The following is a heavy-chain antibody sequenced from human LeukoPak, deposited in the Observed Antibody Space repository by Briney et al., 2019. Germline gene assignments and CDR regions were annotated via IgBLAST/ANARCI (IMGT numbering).Heavy chain of an antibody. CDR1: GFTFSSYA. V-gene: IGHV3-23*01. CDR2: ITGSGGGT. J-gene: IGHJ3*02. D-gene: IGHD3-10*01. Sequence: GGSLRLSCAASGFTFSSYAMSWVRQAPGKGLEWVSAITGSGGGTYYATSVKGRFTISRDNSRNTLYLQMNSLRADDTAIYYCAKRVPGSAFDIWGQGTMVTVSS. CDR3: AKRVPGSAFDI.